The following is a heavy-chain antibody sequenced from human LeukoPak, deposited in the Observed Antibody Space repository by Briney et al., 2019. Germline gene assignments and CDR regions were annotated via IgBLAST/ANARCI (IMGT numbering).Heavy chain of an antibody. J-gene: IGHJ4*02. Sequence: PGGSLRLSCAASGFTFSSYSMNWVRQAPGKGLEWVSSISSSSSYIYYADTVKGRFTISRDNAKNSLYLQMNSLRAEDTAVYYCARRHGSYLTDLEYWGQGTLVTVSS. CDR1: GFTFSSYS. V-gene: IGHV3-21*01. D-gene: IGHD1-26*01. CDR3: ARRHGSYLTDLEY. CDR2: ISSSSSYI.